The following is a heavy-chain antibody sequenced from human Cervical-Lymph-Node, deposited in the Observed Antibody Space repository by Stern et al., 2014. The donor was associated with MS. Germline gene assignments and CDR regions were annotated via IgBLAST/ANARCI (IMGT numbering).Heavy chain of an antibody. CDR2: ITNVGST. Sequence: EVQLVESGGGVIQPGGSLRLSCTASGFTVSRDYMTWVRQAPGKGLECVSLITNVGSTFYPAPVKGRFTITRDDSKNTVYLHMTTLRAEDTAMYYCARDTSSPERSDWWGQGTLVTVSS. CDR1: GFTVSRDY. J-gene: IGHJ4*02. CDR3: ARDTSSPERSDW. V-gene: IGHV3-53*01. D-gene: IGHD1-1*01.